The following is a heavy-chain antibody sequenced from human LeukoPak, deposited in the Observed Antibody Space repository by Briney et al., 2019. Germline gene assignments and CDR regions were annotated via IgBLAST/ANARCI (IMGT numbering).Heavy chain of an antibody. V-gene: IGHV4-34*01. J-gene: IGHJ4*02. CDR2: INHSGST. CDR3: ARGLYDSSGYAPYYFDY. D-gene: IGHD3-22*01. CDR1: GGSFSGYY. Sequence: SETLSLTCAVYGGSFSGYYWSWIRQPPGKGLEWIGEINHSGSTNYNPSLKSRVTISVDTSKNQFSLKLSSVTAADTAVYYCARGLYDSSGYAPYYFDYWGQGTLVTASS.